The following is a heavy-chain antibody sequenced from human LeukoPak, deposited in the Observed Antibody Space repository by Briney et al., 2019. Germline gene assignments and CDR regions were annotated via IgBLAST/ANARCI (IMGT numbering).Heavy chain of an antibody. Sequence: GGSLKLSCVASGFTFGGSAMHWVRQASGKGLEWVGRIRSKANSYATAYAASVKGRFTISRDDSTNTVYLQMSSLKTEDTAVYYCTTGFSGFIHDGYWGQGTLVTVSS. J-gene: IGHJ4*02. V-gene: IGHV3-73*01. D-gene: IGHD3-16*02. CDR3: TTGFSGFIHDGY. CDR2: IRSKANSYAT. CDR1: GFTFGGSA.